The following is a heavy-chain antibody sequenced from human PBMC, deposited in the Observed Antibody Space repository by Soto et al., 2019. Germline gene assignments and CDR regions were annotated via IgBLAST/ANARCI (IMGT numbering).Heavy chain of an antibody. J-gene: IGHJ5*02. CDR1: GYTFSNYG. CDR2: ISLYSDGT. D-gene: IGHD2-2*01. Sequence: ASLKGSCKTSGYTFSNYGITWVRQAPGQPLEWLGWISLYSDGTNYAQKFQGRVSMTTDTSTTTAYMELRSLRSDDTAVYYCARVVPGAEAWFGPWGQGTLVTVSS. CDR3: ARVVPGAEAWFGP. V-gene: IGHV1-18*01.